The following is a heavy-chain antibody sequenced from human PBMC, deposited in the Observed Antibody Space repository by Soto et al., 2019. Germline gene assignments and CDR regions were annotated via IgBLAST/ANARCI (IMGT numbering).Heavy chain of an antibody. V-gene: IGHV3-33*01. D-gene: IGHD2-2*01. CDR3: AREPYCISTSCPDY. Sequence: GGSLRLSCAASGFTFSSYGMHWVRQAPGKGLEWVAVIWYDGSNKYYADSVKGRFTISRDNSKNTLYLQMNSLRAEDTAVYYCAREPYCISTSCPDYWGQGTLVTVSS. CDR1: GFTFSSYG. CDR2: IWYDGSNK. J-gene: IGHJ4*02.